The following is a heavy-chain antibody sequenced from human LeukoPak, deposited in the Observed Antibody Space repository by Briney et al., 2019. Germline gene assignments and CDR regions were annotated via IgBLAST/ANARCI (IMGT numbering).Heavy chain of an antibody. Sequence: GASVKVSCKASGGTFSSYAISWVRQAPGQGLEWMGGIIPIFGTANYAQKFQGRVTITADKSTSTAYMELSSLRSEDTAVYYCASSKDSSGYYYVSGFGSGYDAFDIWGQGTMVTVSS. V-gene: IGHV1-69*06. J-gene: IGHJ3*02. D-gene: IGHD3-22*01. CDR3: ASSKDSSGYYYVSGFGSGYDAFDI. CDR2: IIPIFGTA. CDR1: GGTFSSYA.